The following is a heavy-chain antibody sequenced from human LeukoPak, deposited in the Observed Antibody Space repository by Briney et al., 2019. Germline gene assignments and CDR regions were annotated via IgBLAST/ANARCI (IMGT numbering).Heavy chain of an antibody. CDR1: GFTFSACE. CDR3: ARVATMVRVPLDALDI. CDR2: ISRGGSTR. D-gene: IGHD3-10*01. V-gene: IGHV3-48*03. J-gene: IGHJ3*02. Sequence: PGGSLRLSCAISGFTFSACELTWVRQAPGKGLEWVSYISRGGSTRYYADSVKGRFTISRDNAKNSLYLQMNSLRAEDTAVYYCARVATMVRVPLDALDIWGQGTMVSVSS.